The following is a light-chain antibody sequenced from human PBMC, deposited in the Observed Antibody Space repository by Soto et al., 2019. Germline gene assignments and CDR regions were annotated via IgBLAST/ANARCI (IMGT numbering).Light chain of an antibody. V-gene: IGKV1-39*01. CDR2: AAS. CDR1: QSISTY. Sequence: DIQMTQSPSSLSASVGARVTITCRTSQSISTYLNWYQQRPGRAPKLLIYAASSLQSGVPSSFTGSGSGTDFTLTISSLQPEDVATYYCQQSYTTPWTFGQGTKVEIK. J-gene: IGKJ1*01. CDR3: QQSYTTPWT.